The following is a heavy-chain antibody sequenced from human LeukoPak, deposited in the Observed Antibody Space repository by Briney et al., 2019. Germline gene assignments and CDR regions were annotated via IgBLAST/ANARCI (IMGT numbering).Heavy chain of an antibody. CDR2: ISYDGSNK. J-gene: IGHJ3*02. V-gene: IGHV3-30-3*01. CDR1: GFTFSSYA. D-gene: IGHD3-3*01. CDR3: ARAPSTMSIFGVVISDAFDI. Sequence: GGSLRLSCAASGFTFSSYAMHWVRQAPGKGLEWVAVISYDGSNKYYADSVKGRFTISRDNSKNTLYLQMNSLRAEDTAVYYCARAPSTMSIFGVVISDAFDIWGQGTMVTVSS.